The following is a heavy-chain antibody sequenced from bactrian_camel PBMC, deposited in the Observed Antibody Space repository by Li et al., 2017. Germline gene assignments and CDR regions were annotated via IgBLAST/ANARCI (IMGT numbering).Heavy chain of an antibody. D-gene: IGHD2*01. V-gene: IGHV3S26*01. J-gene: IGHJ4*01. Sequence: VQLVESGGASVQPGGSLTLSCVVSGYTSKSGCMGWFRQAPGKEREGVAASDGAGTVSYADFVKGRFTISQDSAKNTLYLQMDSLKPEDTATYYCALDVSFSSDRCTRMDDKNYNYWGQGTQVTVS. CDR3: ALDVSFSSDRCTRMDDKNYNY. CDR1: GYTSKSGC. CDR2: SDGAGTV.